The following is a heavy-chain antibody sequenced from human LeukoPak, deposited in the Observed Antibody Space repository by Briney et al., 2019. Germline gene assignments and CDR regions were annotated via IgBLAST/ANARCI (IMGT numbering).Heavy chain of an antibody. CDR3: ARDFYHGEFDY. CDR2: IKQDGSEK. D-gene: IGHD3-10*01. Sequence: GGSLRLSCAASGFTFSSYWMSWVRQAPGKGLEWVANIKQDGSEKYYVDSVKGRFTISRDNAKSSLYLQMNSLRAEDTAVYYCARDFYHGEFDYWGQGTLVTVSS. CDR1: GFTFSSYW. V-gene: IGHV3-7*01. J-gene: IGHJ4*02.